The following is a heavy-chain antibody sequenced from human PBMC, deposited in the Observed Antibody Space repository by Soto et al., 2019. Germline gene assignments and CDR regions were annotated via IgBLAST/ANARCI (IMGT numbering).Heavy chain of an antibody. Sequence: KPSETLSLTCTVSGGSISSSSYYWGWIRQPPGKGLEWIGSIYYSGSTYYNPSLKSRVTISVDTSKNQFSLKLSSVTAADTAVYYCARQKRITMVRGVIISWFDPWGQGTLVTVSS. CDR1: GGSISSSSYY. CDR3: ARQKRITMVRGVIISWFDP. CDR2: IYYSGST. D-gene: IGHD3-10*01. V-gene: IGHV4-39*01. J-gene: IGHJ5*02.